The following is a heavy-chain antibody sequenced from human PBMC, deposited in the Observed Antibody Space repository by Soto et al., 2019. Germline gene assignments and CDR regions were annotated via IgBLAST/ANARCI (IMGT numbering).Heavy chain of an antibody. CDR1: GGSMIIYY. V-gene: IGHV4-59*08. J-gene: IGHJ4*02. D-gene: IGHD2-15*01. Sequence: SETLSLTCDVSGGSMIIYYWSSIRQPPGRGLEWIGFIYYAGSPKYNPSLNSRVTISVDTSKNQFSLTVTSVTAADTAVYYCARRIVATETFYYLGQGTLVTVSS. CDR3: ARRIVATETFYY. CDR2: IYYAGSP.